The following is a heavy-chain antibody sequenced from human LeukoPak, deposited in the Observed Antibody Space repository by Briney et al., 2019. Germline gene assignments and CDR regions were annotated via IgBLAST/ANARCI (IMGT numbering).Heavy chain of an antibody. CDR1: GGSISSGDYY. Sequence: SETLSLTCTVSGGSISSGDYYWSWIRQPPGKGLEWIGYIYYSGSTYYNPSLKSRVTISVDTSKNQFSLKLSSVTAADTAAYYCARDLIGARNAGYSYGLENFESFDYWGREPWSPSPQ. D-gene: IGHD5-18*01. J-gene: IGHJ4*02. V-gene: IGHV4-30-4*08. CDR3: ARDLIGARNAGYSYGLENFESFDY. CDR2: IYYSGST.